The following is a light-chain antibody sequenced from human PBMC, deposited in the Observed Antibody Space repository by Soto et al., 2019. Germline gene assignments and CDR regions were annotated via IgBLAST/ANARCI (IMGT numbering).Light chain of an antibody. J-gene: IGKJ1*01. V-gene: IGKV1-5*03. CDR1: QSVSNW. CDR3: QQYNSYWT. Sequence: DFQMTQSPSTLSASVGDRLTITCRASQSVSNWLAWYQQTPGRAPKILIYKASTLESGVPSRLSGSGSGTEFTLTISSLQPDDFATSYCQQYNSYWTFCQGTKVDIK. CDR2: KAS.